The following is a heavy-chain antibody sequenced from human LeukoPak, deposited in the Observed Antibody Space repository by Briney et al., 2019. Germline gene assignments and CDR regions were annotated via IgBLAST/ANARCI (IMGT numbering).Heavy chain of an antibody. Sequence: GESLKISCQVSGYTFTDYWIGWVRHVSGKGLVWMGIIFPGDSDTKYSPSFQGHVTISVDKSISTAYLQWSSLKASDTATYYCAREDSGGWRYFDSWGQGTLVTDFS. V-gene: IGHV5-51*01. CDR1: GYTFTDYW. J-gene: IGHJ4*02. D-gene: IGHD6-19*01. CDR3: AREDSGGWRYFDS. CDR2: IFPGDSDT.